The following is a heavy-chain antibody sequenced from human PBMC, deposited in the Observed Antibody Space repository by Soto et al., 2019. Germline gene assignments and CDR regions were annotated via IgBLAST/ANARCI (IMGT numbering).Heavy chain of an antibody. D-gene: IGHD2-15*01. CDR1: GGSISSHY. CDR3: ARDPDGGFSGGVYCYYGLDV. V-gene: IGHV4-59*11. Sequence: PSETLSLTCTVSGGSISSHYWNWIRQPPGKGLEWIGCISYNGNSYSIPSLRSRVTVSMDRSKNQVALKLTSVTAADTAIYYCARDPDGGFSGGVYCYYGLDVWGQETTVTVSS. CDR2: ISYNGNS. J-gene: IGHJ6*02.